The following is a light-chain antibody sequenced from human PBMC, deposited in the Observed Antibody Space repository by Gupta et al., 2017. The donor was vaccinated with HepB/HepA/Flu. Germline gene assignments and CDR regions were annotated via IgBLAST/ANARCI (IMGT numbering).Light chain of an antibody. CDR3: QSYDSSLSAYVV. Sequence: SVLTQPPSVSEAPGQRVTIPCTGSSSNIGAGYDVHWYQQLPGTAPKLLIYGNSNRPSGVPDRFSGSKSGTSASLAITGLQAEDEADYYCQSYDSSLSAYVVFGGGTKLTVL. CDR1: SSNIGAGYD. V-gene: IGLV1-40*01. CDR2: GNS. J-gene: IGLJ2*01.